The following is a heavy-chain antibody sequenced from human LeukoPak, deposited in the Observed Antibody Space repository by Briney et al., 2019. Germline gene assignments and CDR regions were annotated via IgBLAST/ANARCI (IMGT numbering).Heavy chain of an antibody. Sequence: GGSLRLSRAASGFTFSNAWMSWVRQAPGKGLEWVGRIKSKTDGGTTDYAAPVNGRFTISRDDSKNTLYLQMNSLKTEDTAVYYCTTDGYGGWYREWGQGTLVTVSS. CDR2: IKSKTDGGTT. D-gene: IGHD6-19*01. CDR1: GFTFSNAW. CDR3: TTDGYGGWYRE. V-gene: IGHV3-15*01. J-gene: IGHJ4*02.